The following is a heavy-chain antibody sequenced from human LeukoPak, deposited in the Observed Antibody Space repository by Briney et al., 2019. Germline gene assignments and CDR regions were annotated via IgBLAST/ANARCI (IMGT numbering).Heavy chain of an antibody. D-gene: IGHD2-21*02. V-gene: IGHV3-11*01. CDR3: ARGVAYCGGDCYRAFDI. Sequence: GGSLGLSCAASGFTFSDYYMNWIRQAPGKGLEWVSYIGGSGSTIYSADSVKGRFTIPRDNAKNSLYLQMNSLRAEDTAVYYCARGVAYCGGDCYRAFDIWGQGTMVTVSS. J-gene: IGHJ3*02. CDR1: GFTFSDYY. CDR2: IGGSGSTI.